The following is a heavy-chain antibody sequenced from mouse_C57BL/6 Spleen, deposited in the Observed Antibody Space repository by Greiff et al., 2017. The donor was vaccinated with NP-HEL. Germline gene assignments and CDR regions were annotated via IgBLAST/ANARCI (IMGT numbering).Heavy chain of an antibody. CDR3: TTRGNY. D-gene: IGHD2-1*01. CDR2: IDPENGDT. CDR1: GFNIKDDY. V-gene: IGHV14-4*01. Sequence: EVKLVESGAELVRPGASVKLSCTASGFNIKDDYMHWVKQRPEQGLEWIGWIDPENGDTEYASKFQGKATITADTSSNTAYLQLSSLTSEDTAVYYCTTRGNYWGQGTLVTVSA. J-gene: IGHJ3*01.